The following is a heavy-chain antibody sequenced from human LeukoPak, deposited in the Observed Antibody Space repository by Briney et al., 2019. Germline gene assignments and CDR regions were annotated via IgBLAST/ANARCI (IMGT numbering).Heavy chain of an antibody. Sequence: GGSLRLSCAASGFTFSSYAMTWVRQAPGKGLEWVSAITGGGDTTYYADSVKGRFTISRDNSKNTLYLQMNNLRAEDTAIYYCATYRQVLLPFESWGQGTLVTVSS. CDR3: ATYRQVLLPFES. CDR1: GFTFSSYA. CDR2: ITGGGDTT. J-gene: IGHJ4*02. V-gene: IGHV3-23*01. D-gene: IGHD2-8*02.